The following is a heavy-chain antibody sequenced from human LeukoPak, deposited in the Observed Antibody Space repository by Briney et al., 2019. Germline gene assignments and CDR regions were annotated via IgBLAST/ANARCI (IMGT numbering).Heavy chain of an antibody. V-gene: IGHV3-15*07. Sequence: GGSPRLSCAGSGFIFSNAWMNWVRQAPGKGLEWVGRIKSKPDGGTTDYAAPVKGGFTISRDDSKNTVFLQMNSLKTEDTAVYYCATGGINLDFWGQGTLVTVSS. CDR1: GFIFSNAW. CDR3: ATGGINLDF. J-gene: IGHJ4*02. CDR2: IKSKPDGGTT. D-gene: IGHD5-24*01.